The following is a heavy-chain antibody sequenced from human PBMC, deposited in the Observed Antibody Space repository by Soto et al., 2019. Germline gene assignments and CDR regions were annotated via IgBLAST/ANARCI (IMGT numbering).Heavy chain of an antibody. V-gene: IGHV4-59*01. CDR1: GGSISGSY. CDR3: ARSVAVPGAHIDY. Sequence: SCSVSGGSISGSYWGWIRQSPGKGLEWLGYVYYTGSTNYSPSLRSRVSISVDTSKNEFSLRLSSVTAADTAVYFCARSVAVPGAHIDYWGQGTQVTVSS. J-gene: IGHJ4*02. CDR2: VYYTGST. D-gene: IGHD6-19*01.